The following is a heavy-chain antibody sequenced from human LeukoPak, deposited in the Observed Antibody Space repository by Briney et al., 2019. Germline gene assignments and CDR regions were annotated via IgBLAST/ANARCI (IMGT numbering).Heavy chain of an antibody. Sequence: ASVKVSCKASGYTFTSYDINWVRQATGQGLEWMGWMNPNSGNTGYAQKFQGRVTITRNTSISTAYMELSSLRSEDTAVYYCARAGYSNYGDAFDIWGQGTMVTVSS. CDR1: GYTFTSYD. CDR2: MNPNSGNT. J-gene: IGHJ3*02. D-gene: IGHD4-11*01. CDR3: ARAGYSNYGDAFDI. V-gene: IGHV1-8*03.